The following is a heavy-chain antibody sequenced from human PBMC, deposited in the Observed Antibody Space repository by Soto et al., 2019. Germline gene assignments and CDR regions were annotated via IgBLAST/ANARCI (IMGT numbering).Heavy chain of an antibody. V-gene: IGHV1-3*01. CDR1: GYTFTSYA. J-gene: IGHJ4*02. Sequence: QVQLVQSGAEVKKPGASVKVSCKASGYTFTSYAMHWVRQAPGQRLEWMGWINAGNGNTKYSQKFQGRVTITSDTSASTAYMELSSLRSEDTAVYYCARGVGQQLVPPFDYWGQGTLVTVSS. D-gene: IGHD6-13*01. CDR2: INAGNGNT. CDR3: ARGVGQQLVPPFDY.